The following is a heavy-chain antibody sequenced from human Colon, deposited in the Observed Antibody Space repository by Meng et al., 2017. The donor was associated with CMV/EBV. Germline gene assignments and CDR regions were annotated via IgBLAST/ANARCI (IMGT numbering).Heavy chain of an antibody. V-gene: IGHV3-23*04. CDR2: ITASGAST. J-gene: IGHJ4*02. Sequence: VRLVGAGGGLVQPGGSRRLSCAASGFTFSSYGMNWVRHAPGKGLEWVSSITASGASTYYADSVKGRFTISRDNSKNTLYLQMNSLRADDTAVYYCAKNWGNDFWGQGTLVTVSS. D-gene: IGHD3-16*01. CDR1: GFTFSSYG. CDR3: AKNWGNDF.